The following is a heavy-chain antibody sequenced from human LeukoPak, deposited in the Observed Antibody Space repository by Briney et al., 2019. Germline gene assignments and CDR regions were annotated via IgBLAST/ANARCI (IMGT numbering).Heavy chain of an antibody. V-gene: IGHV1-69*13. Sequence: SVKVSCKASGYTFTGYHMHWVRQAPGQGLEWMGGIIPIFGTASYAQKFQGRVTITADESTSTAYMELSSLRSEDTAVYYCARDIVVVPAATWFDPWGQGTLVTVSS. D-gene: IGHD2-2*01. CDR2: IIPIFGTA. CDR3: ARDIVVVPAATWFDP. J-gene: IGHJ5*02. CDR1: GYTFTGYH.